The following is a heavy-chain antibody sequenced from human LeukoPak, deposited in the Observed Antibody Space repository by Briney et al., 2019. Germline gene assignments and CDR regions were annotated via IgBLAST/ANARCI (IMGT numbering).Heavy chain of an antibody. D-gene: IGHD1-26*01. J-gene: IGHJ4*02. CDR1: GFSCSGYG. Sequence: WGSLRRSCAGSGFSCSGYGRSWLRQAPGKGREWVAAIICSGGSTYYAYSVKGRFTIYRDNSKNTLYLQMNSLRAEDTAVYYCAKETRDWELLHRPLSVWGQGTLVTVSS. CDR2: IICSGGST. V-gene: IGHV3-23*01. CDR3: AKETRDWELLHRPLSV.